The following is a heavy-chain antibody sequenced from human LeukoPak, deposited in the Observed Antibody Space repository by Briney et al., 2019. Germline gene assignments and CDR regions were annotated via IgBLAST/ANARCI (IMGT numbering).Heavy chain of an antibody. Sequence: ASVKVSCKASGYTFTSYGISWVRQAPGQGLEWMGWISAYNGNTNYAQKLQGRVTMTTDTSTSTAYMELRSLRSDDTAVYYCARDIQAYCSSTSCYRYGMDVWGQGTTVTASS. CDR2: ISAYNGNT. J-gene: IGHJ6*02. V-gene: IGHV1-18*01. CDR1: GYTFTSYG. CDR3: ARDIQAYCSSTSCYRYGMDV. D-gene: IGHD2-2*01.